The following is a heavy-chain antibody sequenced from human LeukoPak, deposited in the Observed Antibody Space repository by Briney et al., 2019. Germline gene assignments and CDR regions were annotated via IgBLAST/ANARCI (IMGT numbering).Heavy chain of an antibody. J-gene: IGHJ4*02. D-gene: IGHD3-22*01. CDR3: ARDSGYYDSSGYRNYFDY. V-gene: IGHV4-34*01. CDR2: INHSGST. Sequence: PSETLSLTCAVYGGSFSGYYWSWIRQPPGKGLEWIGEINHSGSTNYNPSLKSRVTISVDTSKNQFSLKLSSVTAADTAVYYCARDSGYYDSSGYRNYFDYWGQGTLVTVSS. CDR1: GGSFSGYY.